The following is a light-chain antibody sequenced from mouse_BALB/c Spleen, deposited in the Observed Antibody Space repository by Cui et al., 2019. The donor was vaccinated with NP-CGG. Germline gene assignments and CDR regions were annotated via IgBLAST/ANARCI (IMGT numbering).Light chain of an antibody. V-gene: IGLV1*01. CDR2: GTN. J-gene: IGLJ1*01. CDR3: ALWYSNHWV. CDR1: TGAVTTSNY. Sequence: AVVPRESALTPSPGETVTPTCRASTGAVTTSNYANWVQEKPDHLFTGLIGGTNNRAPGVPARFSGSLIGDKAALTITGAQTEDEAIYFCALWYSNHWVFGGGTKLTVL.